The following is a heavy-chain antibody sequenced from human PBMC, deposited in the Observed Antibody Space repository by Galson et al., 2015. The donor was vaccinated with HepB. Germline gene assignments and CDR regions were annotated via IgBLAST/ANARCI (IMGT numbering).Heavy chain of an antibody. V-gene: IGHV3-33*01. Sequence: SLRLSCAASGFAFSGYGMHWVRQAPGKGLEWVALIWYDGSNKYYADSVKGRFTISRDNSKNTLYLQLSSLRAEDTAVYYCAREGSISTRCLDYWGQGILVTVSS. J-gene: IGHJ4*02. CDR1: GFAFSGYG. CDR2: IWYDGSNK. D-gene: IGHD1-1*01. CDR3: AREGSISTRCLDY.